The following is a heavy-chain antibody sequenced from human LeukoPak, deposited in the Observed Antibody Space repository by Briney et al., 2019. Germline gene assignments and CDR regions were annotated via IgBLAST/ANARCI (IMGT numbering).Heavy chain of an antibody. CDR2: INPNSGGT. J-gene: IGHJ3*02. D-gene: IGHD6-19*01. Sequence: ASVKVSCKASGYTFTGYYMHWVRQAPGQGLEWMGWINPNSGGTNYAQKFQGRVTMTRDTSISTAYMELSRLRSDDTAVYYCARALGGGWYTGSAFDIWGQGTMVTVSS. CDR3: ARALGGGWYTGSAFDI. V-gene: IGHV1-2*02. CDR1: GYTFTGYY.